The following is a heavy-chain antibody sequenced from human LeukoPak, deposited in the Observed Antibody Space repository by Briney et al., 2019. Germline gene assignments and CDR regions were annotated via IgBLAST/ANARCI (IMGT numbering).Heavy chain of an antibody. CDR2: IIPILGIA. D-gene: IGHD2-2*01. V-gene: IGHV1-69*04. J-gene: IGHJ6*02. CDR3: ARDDCSSTSCLVSYYYYGMDV. CDR1: GYTFTSYA. Sequence: SVKVSCKASGYTFTSYAISWVRQAPGQGLEWMGRIIPILGIANYAQKFQGRVTITADKSTSTAYMELSSLRSEDTAVYYCARDDCSSTSCLVSYYYYGMDVWGQGTTVTVSS.